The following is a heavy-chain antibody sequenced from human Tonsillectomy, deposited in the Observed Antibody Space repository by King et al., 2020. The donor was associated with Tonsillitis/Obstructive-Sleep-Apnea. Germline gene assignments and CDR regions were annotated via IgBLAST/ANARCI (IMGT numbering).Heavy chain of an antibody. CDR1: GGSISSYY. V-gene: IGHV4-4*07. J-gene: IGHJ6*02. D-gene: IGHD6-19*01. CDR2: IHTSGST. CDR3: ARDYGSGYGLDV. Sequence: QLQESGPGLVKPSETLSLTCTVSGGSISSYYWNWIRQPAGKRLEWIGRIHTSGSTNYNPSLKSRVTMSVDTSKNRVSLRLNSVTAADTAVYYCARDYGSGYGLDVWGQGTTVTVSS.